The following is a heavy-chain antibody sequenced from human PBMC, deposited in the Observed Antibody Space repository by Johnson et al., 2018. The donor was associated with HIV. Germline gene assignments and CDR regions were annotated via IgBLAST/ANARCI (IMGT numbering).Heavy chain of an antibody. CDR3: ATHYYDRINAFDI. Sequence: GGSTGYADSVKGRFTISRDNAKKSLYLQMNSLRAEDTALYYCATHYYDRINAFDIWGQGTMVTVSS. D-gene: IGHD3-22*01. V-gene: IGHV3-20*03. J-gene: IGHJ3*02. CDR2: GGST.